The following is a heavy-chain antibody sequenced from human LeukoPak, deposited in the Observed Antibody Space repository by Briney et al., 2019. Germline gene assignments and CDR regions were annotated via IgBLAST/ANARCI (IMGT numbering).Heavy chain of an antibody. V-gene: IGHV4-59*01. D-gene: IGHD6-19*01. J-gene: IGHJ5*02. CDR3: ARADSSGWYGRWPFDP. CDR2: IYYSGST. CDR1: GGSISSYY. Sequence: SETLSLTCTVSGGSISSYYWSWIRQPPGKGLDWIGYIYYSGSTNYNPSLKSRVTISVDTSKNQFSLKLSSVTAADTAVYYCARADSSGWYGRWPFDPWGQGTLVTVSS.